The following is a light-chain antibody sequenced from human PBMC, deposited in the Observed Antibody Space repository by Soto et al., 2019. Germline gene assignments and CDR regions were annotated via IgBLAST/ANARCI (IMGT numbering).Light chain of an antibody. V-gene: IGLV1-44*01. J-gene: IGLJ1*01. Sequence: QSVLTQPPSASGTPGQRVTISCSGSNSNVGNNTVNWYQQLPGTAPKLLIESNNERPSGVPDRFSGSKSGTSASLAISGLRSEDEADYYCAAWDDNFSTYVFGSGTKLTVL. CDR3: AAWDDNFSTYV. CDR2: SNN. CDR1: NSNVGNNT.